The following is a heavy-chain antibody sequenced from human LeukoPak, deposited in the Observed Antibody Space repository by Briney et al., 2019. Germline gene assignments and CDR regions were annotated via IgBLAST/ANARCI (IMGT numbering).Heavy chain of an antibody. J-gene: IGHJ4*02. Sequence: ASETLSLTCSVSGGSISNYYWSWIRQPPGKGLEWIGYIYYSGSTNYNPSLKSRVTISVDTSKNQFSLKVSSVTAADTAVYYCASNYYGSGSLDYWGQGNLVTVSS. CDR3: ASNYYGSGSLDY. CDR1: GGSISNYY. V-gene: IGHV4-59*08. CDR2: IYYSGST. D-gene: IGHD3-10*01.